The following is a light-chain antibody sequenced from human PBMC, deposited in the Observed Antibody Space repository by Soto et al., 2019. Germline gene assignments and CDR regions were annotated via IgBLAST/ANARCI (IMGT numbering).Light chain of an antibody. CDR1: SSDVGGYNY. Sequence: QSALTQPASVSGSPGQSITISCTGTSSDVGGYNYVSWYQQHPGKAPKLMIYDVSNRPSGVSNRFSGSKSGNTASLTISGLQAADEADYDCSSYTPSSTLYVFGTGTKVTVL. CDR3: SSYTPSSTLYV. J-gene: IGLJ1*01. CDR2: DVS. V-gene: IGLV2-14*01.